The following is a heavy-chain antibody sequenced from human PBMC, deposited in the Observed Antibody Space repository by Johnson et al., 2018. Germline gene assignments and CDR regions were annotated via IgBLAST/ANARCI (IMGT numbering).Heavy chain of an antibody. D-gene: IGHD2-2*01. V-gene: IGHV3-33*01. CDR3: ATYAGAAAFDM. Sequence: QVQLVESGGGVVQPGRSLRLSCAASGFTFSRYGMHWVRQAPGKGLDWMAVIWSDGRTKDYTDSVKGRFTISRDNSNNMLYLQMNSLRDEDKAMFYCATYAGAAAFDMWGQGSMVTVSS. J-gene: IGHJ3*02. CDR1: GFTFSRYG. CDR2: IWSDGRTK.